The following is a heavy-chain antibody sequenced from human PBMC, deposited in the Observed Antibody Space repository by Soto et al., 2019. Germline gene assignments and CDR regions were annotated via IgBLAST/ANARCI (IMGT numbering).Heavy chain of an antibody. CDR2: ISYDGSNK. Sequence: QVQLVESGGGVVQPGRSLRLSCAASGFTFSSYGMHWVRQAPGKGLEWVAVISYDGSNKYYADSVKGRFTISRDNSKNTLYLQMNSLRAEDTAVHYCAATPDYDDYGVFDYWGQGTLVTVSS. D-gene: IGHD4-17*01. V-gene: IGHV3-30*03. CDR1: GFTFSSYG. CDR3: AATPDYDDYGVFDY. J-gene: IGHJ4*02.